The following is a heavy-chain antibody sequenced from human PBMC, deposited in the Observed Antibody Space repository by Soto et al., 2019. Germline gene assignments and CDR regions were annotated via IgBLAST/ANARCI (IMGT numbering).Heavy chain of an antibody. J-gene: IGHJ3*02. D-gene: IGHD4-17*01. CDR2: IRSKANTYAT. CDR3: SRQHYGALDALDS. V-gene: IGHV3-73*01. Sequence: PGGSLRLSCAASGFTFSGSAMHWVRQASGKGLEWVGRIRSKANTYATAYAASVKGRFTISRDDSKNTTYLQMNSLKTDDTALYYCSRQHYGALDALDSWGLGTMVTVS. CDR1: GFTFSGSA.